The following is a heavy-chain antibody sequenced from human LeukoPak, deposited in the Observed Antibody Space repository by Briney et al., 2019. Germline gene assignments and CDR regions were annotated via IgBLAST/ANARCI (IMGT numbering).Heavy chain of an antibody. J-gene: IGHJ4*02. CDR3: AREGHGDYVVDY. CDR1: GYTFTSYY. D-gene: IGHD4-17*01. V-gene: IGHV1-46*01. Sequence: GASVKVSCKASGYTFTSYYMHWVRQAPGQGPEWMGIINPSGGSTSYAQKFQGRVTMTRDTSTSTVYMELSSLRSEDTAVYYCAREGHGDYVVDYWGQGTLVTVSS. CDR2: INPSGGST.